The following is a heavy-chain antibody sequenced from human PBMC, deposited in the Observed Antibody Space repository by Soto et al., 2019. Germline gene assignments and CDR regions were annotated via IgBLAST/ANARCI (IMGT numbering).Heavy chain of an antibody. J-gene: IGHJ4*02. D-gene: IGHD3-10*01. CDR1: GFTLSDHY. V-gene: IGHV3-72*01. CDR2: TRHKANSYTT. Sequence: EVQLVESGGGLVQPGRSLRLSCAGSGFTLSDHYMDWVRQAPGKGLEWVGRTRHKANSYTTEYAASVKGTFTVSSDASLNSVYLQMNSLKTEDTAVYYCVRTSHYGSGSWNFDSWGQGTLVTVSS. CDR3: VRTSHYGSGSWNFDS.